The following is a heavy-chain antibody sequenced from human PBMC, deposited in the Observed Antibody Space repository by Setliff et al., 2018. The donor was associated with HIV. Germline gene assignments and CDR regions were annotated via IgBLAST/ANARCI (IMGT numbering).Heavy chain of an antibody. D-gene: IGHD6-13*01. J-gene: IGHJ5*02. CDR1: GGSFSGHY. V-gene: IGHV4-34*01. Sequence: PSETLSLTCAVYGGSFSGHYWTWVRQSPGRDLEWIGECNHSGASNYNPSLRSRVTMSVDTSKNQFSLKLKSMTAADTAVYFCVRRRRLGAAYNWFDPWGQGTLVTVSS. CDR3: VRRRRLGAAYNWFDP. CDR2: CNHSGAS.